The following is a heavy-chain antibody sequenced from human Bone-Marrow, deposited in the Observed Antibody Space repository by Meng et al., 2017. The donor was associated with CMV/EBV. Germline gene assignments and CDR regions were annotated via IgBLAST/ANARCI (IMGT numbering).Heavy chain of an antibody. V-gene: IGHV1-18*01. CDR2: ISAYNGNT. CDR3: ARDDYDFWSGYPKYFQH. J-gene: IGHJ1*01. Sequence: QVQLVQSGAEGKKPGSSVKVSCKASGVTFSSYAISWVRQAPGQGLEWMGWISAYNGNTNYAQKLQGRVTMTTDTSTSTAYMELRSLRSDDTAVYYCARDDYDFWSGYPKYFQHWGQGTLVTVSS. CDR1: GVTFSSYA. D-gene: IGHD3-3*01.